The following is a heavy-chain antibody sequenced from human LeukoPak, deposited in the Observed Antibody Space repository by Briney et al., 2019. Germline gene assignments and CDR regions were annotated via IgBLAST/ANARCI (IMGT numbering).Heavy chain of an antibody. V-gene: IGHV5-51*01. D-gene: IGHD4-17*01. Sequence: GESLQISFKGSGYRFTSYWIAWGRPMPGKGLEWMGIIYPGDSDTRYSPSFQGQVTISADKSISTAYLQWSSLKASDTAMYYCARRWTNYGGRYDYWGQGTLVTVSS. CDR1: GYRFTSYW. J-gene: IGHJ4*02. CDR2: IYPGDSDT. CDR3: ARRWTNYGGRYDY.